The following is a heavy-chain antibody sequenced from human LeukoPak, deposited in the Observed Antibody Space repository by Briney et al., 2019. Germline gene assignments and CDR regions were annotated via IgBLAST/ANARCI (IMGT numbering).Heavy chain of an antibody. CDR2: ISSSGSTI. CDR1: GFTFSSYE. Sequence: GGSLRLSCAASGFTFSSYEMNWVRQAPGKGLEWVSYISSSGSTIYYADSVKGRFTISRDNAKNSLYLQMNSPRAEDTAVYYCFVSRGPTFDYWGQGTLVTVSS. V-gene: IGHV3-48*03. J-gene: IGHJ4*02. CDR3: FVSRGPTFDY. D-gene: IGHD1-1*01.